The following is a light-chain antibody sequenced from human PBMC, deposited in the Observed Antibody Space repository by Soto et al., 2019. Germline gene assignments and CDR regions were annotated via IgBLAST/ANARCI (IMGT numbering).Light chain of an antibody. Sequence: EIVLTQSPGTPSLSPGERATLSCRASQSISIIFLAWYQQKPGQAPRLVFYGASGRATGIPDRFSGSGSGTDFTLTISSLEPEDFAVYYCQQRSNWPPITFGQRTRLEIK. J-gene: IGKJ5*01. CDR2: GAS. CDR1: QSISIIF. CDR3: QQRSNWPPIT. V-gene: IGKV3D-20*02.